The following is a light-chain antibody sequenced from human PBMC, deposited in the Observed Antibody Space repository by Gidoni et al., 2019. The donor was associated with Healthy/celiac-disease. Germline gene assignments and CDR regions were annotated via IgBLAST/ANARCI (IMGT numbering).Light chain of an antibody. CDR3: QQYYSTPLT. J-gene: IGKJ4*01. CDR1: QSVLYRSHNKNY. Sequence: DIVMTQSPDSLAVSLGERATINCKSRQSVLYRSHNKNYLALYPQKPGPPPKLLIYWASTRESGVPDRFSGSGSGTDFTLTIRSLQAEDVAVYYCQQYYSTPLTFGGGTKVEIK. CDR2: WAS. V-gene: IGKV4-1*01.